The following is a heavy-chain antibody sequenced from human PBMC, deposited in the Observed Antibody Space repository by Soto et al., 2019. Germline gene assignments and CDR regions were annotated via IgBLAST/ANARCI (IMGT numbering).Heavy chain of an antibody. CDR3: SKDVNPLLAPPNRFDP. CDR1: GFTFDDYA. CDR2: ISWNSGSI. J-gene: IGHJ5*01. V-gene: IGHV3-9*01. Sequence: EVQLMESGGGLVQPGRSLRLSCAASGFTFDDYAMHWVRQAPGKGLEWVSGISWNSGSIEYADSVKGRFTISRDNAKNSLYLQMHTLRAEDTALYYCSKDVNPLLAPPNRFDPWGQGTLVTVSS. D-gene: IGHD1-26*01.